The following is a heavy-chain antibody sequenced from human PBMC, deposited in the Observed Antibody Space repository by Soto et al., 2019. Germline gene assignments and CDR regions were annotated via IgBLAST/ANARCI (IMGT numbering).Heavy chain of an antibody. V-gene: IGHV3-23*01. CDR3: AKEIFAAAYAATSDFYM. CDR1: GFTFSSHA. J-gene: IGHJ4*02. Sequence: PGGSLRLSCAASGFTFSSHAMGWLRQAPGTEPEWVAFVDGSGADTSYADSVKGRFTISRDNSENSLYLHMNSLRAEDSGRYFCAKEIFAAAYAATSDFYMWGQGALVTVSA. D-gene: IGHD2-8*01. CDR2: VDGSGADT.